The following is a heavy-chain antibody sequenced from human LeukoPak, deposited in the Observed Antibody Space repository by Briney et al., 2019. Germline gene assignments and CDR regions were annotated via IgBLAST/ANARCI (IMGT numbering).Heavy chain of an antibody. CDR2: ISSSSNYI. Sequence: GGSLRLSCAASGFTFNSYAMNWVRQAPGKGLEWVSSISSSSNYIYYADSVKGRFTISRDNAETSLYLQMNSLRAEDTAVYYCARAASGYSSGGYFDLRGRGTLVTVSS. J-gene: IGHJ2*01. CDR3: ARAASGYSSGGYFDL. D-gene: IGHD6-19*01. CDR1: GFTFNSYA. V-gene: IGHV3-21*01.